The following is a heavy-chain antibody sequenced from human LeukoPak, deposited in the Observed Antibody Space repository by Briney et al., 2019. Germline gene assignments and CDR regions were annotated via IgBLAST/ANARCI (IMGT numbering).Heavy chain of an antibody. J-gene: IGHJ5*02. CDR3: AGDLAAAGYNWFDP. Sequence: SETLSLTCSVSSGSISSPLHYWGWIRQPPGKGLEWIGSIFYTGSTYYNPSLKSRVTISVDTSKNQFSLRLTSVTVADTAVYYCAGDLAAAGYNWFDPWGQGTLVTVSS. V-gene: IGHV4-39*07. CDR1: SGSISSPLHY. D-gene: IGHD6-13*01. CDR2: IFYTGST.